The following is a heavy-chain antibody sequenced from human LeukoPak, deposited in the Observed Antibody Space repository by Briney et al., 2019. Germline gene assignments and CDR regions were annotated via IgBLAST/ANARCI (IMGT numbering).Heavy chain of an antibody. CDR2: IYYSGST. CDR1: GGSISSYY. Sequence: PSETLSLTCTVSGGSISSYYWSWIRQPPGKGLEWIGYIYYSGSTNYNPSLKSRVTISVDTSKNQFSLKLSSVTAADTAVYYCARDQWEPGDGYYYYGMDVWGQGTTVTVSS. V-gene: IGHV4-59*01. D-gene: IGHD1-26*01. CDR3: ARDQWEPGDGYYYYGMDV. J-gene: IGHJ6*02.